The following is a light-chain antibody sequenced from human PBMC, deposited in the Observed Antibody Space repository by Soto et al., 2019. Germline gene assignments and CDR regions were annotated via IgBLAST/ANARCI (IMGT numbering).Light chain of an antibody. V-gene: IGLV2-14*01. CDR2: DVS. CDR1: SSDVGGYNY. J-gene: IGLJ2*01. Sequence: QSALTQPASVSGSPGQSITISCTGTSSDVGGYNYVSWYQQHPGKAPKLMIFDVSNRPSGVSNRFSGSKSANTASLTISGLQAEDEADYYCSSYTSSGTLVFGGGTKVTVL. CDR3: SSYTSSGTLV.